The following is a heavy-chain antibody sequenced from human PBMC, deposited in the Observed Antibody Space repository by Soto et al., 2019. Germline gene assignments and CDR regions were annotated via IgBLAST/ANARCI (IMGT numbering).Heavy chain of an antibody. J-gene: IGHJ4*02. CDR3: ARDPGYDGHDWRFDF. CDR2: GDSGGTVI. V-gene: IGHV3-74*03. CDR1: GFTFSSYR. D-gene: IGHD5-12*01. Sequence: VQLVESGGGLIQPGGSLRLSCAASGFTFSSYRMHWVXXXXGQGLVWVSRGDSGGTVIKYADAGKGRFTGSRDNAKNTMYLQXNRXRREDTASYYCARDPGYDGHDWRFDFWGQGVRVTVSS.